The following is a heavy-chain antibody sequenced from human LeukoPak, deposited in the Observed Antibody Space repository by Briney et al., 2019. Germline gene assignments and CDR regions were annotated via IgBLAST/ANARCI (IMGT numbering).Heavy chain of an antibody. V-gene: IGHV1-8*01. Sequence: GASVKVSCKASGYTFTSYDINWVRQATGQGLEWMGWMNPNSGNTGYAQKFQGRVTMTRNTSISTAYVELSSLRSEDTAVYYCARQRPYSSSWYLGSYYYGMDVWGQGTTVTVSS. CDR2: MNPNSGNT. J-gene: IGHJ6*02. D-gene: IGHD6-13*01. CDR1: GYTFTSYD. CDR3: ARQRPYSSSWYLGSYYYGMDV.